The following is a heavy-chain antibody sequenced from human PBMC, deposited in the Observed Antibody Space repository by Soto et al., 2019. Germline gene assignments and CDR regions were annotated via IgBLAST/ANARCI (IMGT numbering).Heavy chain of an antibody. D-gene: IGHD6-19*01. J-gene: IGHJ5*02. V-gene: IGHV3-21*01. CDR1: GFTFSSYS. CDR2: ISSSSSYI. CDR3: ASLPNPAVAGPAEVPWFDP. Sequence: GGSLRLSCAASGFTFSSYSMNWVRQAPGKGLEWVSSISSSSSYIYYADSVKGRFTISRDNAKNSLYLQMNSLRAEDTAVYYWASLPNPAVAGPAEVPWFDPWGQGTLVTVSS.